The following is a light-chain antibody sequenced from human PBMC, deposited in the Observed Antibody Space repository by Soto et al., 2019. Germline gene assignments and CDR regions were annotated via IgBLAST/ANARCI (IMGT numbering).Light chain of an antibody. V-gene: IGLV2-14*01. CDR1: SSDVGGYDY. CDR2: EVN. Sequence: QSALTQPASVSGSPGQSITISCTGSSSDVGGYDYVSWYQQHPGKAPKLMIYEVNNRPSGVSNRFSGSKSGNTASLTISGLQAEDDADYYCSSYTSISSWVFGGGTKLT. J-gene: IGLJ3*02. CDR3: SSYTSISSWV.